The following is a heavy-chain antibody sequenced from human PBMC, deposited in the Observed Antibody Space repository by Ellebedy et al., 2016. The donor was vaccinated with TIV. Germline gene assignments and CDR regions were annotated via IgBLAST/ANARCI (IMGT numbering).Heavy chain of an antibody. D-gene: IGHD2/OR15-2a*01. Sequence: GESLKISXATSGFTFSDEHMDWVRQAPGKGLEWVGRSKNKGNNYATQYAAPVKGRFTISRDDSTNSLYLQMNSLRTEDTAIYYCTKTFYFDWGQGTLVIVSS. CDR1: GFTFSDEH. V-gene: IGHV3-72*01. J-gene: IGHJ4*02. CDR3: TKTFYFD. CDR2: SKNKGNNYAT.